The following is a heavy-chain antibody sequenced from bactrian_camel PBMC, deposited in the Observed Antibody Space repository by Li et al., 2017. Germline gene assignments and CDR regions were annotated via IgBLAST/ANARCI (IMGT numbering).Heavy chain of an antibody. CDR3: AADRGYGLDSDDASGY. D-gene: IGHD3*01. V-gene: IGHV3S53*01. CDR1: GYYYSSPC. J-gene: IGHJ6*01. Sequence: HVQLVESGGGSVQAGGSLRLSCAPSGYYYSSPCMGWFRQARGDGCELVSTISSDRTTYYADSVKGRFTISRDNAKNTVYLEMNTLKPEDTGVYYCAADRGYGLDSDDASGYWGQGTQVTVS. CDR2: ISSDRTT.